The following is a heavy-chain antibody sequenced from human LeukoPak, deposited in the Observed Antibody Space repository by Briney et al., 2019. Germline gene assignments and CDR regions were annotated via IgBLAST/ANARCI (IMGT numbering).Heavy chain of an antibody. CDR2: IVGGGATS. J-gene: IGHJ6*03. D-gene: IGHD2-2*01. CDR1: GFTFNTYA. CDR3: ARGPAYYYYDMDV. Sequence: GGSLRLSCGASGFTFNTYAMTWVRLAPGRGLEWVSTIVGGGATSYYAESVKGRFTISRDNSRNTVFLQMNSLRGEDTAIYYCARGPAYYYYDMDVWGRGTTVTVSS. V-gene: IGHV3-23*01.